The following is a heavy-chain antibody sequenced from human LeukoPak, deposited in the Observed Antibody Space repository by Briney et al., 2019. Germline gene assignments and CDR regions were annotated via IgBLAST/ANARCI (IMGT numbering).Heavy chain of an antibody. J-gene: IGHJ4*02. CDR1: GGSISRGSYY. CDR2: IDTSGST. CDR3: ARARGIEWYFDY. V-gene: IGHV4-61*02. D-gene: IGHD3-3*01. Sequence: PSETLSLTCSVSGGSISRGSYYGRGIRQPAGEGLEWIGRIDTSGSTTYNPSLKSRVTISVGTSKNQFSLKLSSVTAADTAVYYCARARGIEWYFDYWGQGTLVTVSS.